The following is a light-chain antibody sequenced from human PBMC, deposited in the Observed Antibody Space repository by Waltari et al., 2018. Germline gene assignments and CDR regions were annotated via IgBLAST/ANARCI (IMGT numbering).Light chain of an antibody. Sequence: EVVLTQSPATLSLSPGERATLSCRARQSVYNFLAWYQQKPGQAPRLLISEASQRATGIPARFSGSGSGTDFTLTISNLEPEDVAIYYCQQRANWPPLTFGGGTKVEIK. CDR2: EAS. CDR3: QQRANWPPLT. J-gene: IGKJ4*01. CDR1: QSVYNF. V-gene: IGKV3-11*01.